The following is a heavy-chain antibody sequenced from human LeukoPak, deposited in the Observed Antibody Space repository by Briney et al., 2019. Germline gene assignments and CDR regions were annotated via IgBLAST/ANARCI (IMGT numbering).Heavy chain of an antibody. Sequence: PSETLSLTCAVYDESSSNFYWSWIRQPPGKGLEWIGEINHSGSTNYNPSLKSRVTISVDTSKNQFSLKLTSVTAADTAVYFCARAGRFDYWGQGSLVTVSS. J-gene: IGHJ4*02. CDR2: INHSGST. V-gene: IGHV4-34*01. CDR3: ARAGRFDY. D-gene: IGHD1-26*01. CDR1: DESSSNFY.